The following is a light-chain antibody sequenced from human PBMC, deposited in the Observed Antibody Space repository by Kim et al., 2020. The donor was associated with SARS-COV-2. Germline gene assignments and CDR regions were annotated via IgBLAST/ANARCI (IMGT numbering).Light chain of an antibody. J-gene: IGKJ2*01. CDR3: QQYGSSPRS. CDR1: QSVSSSY. V-gene: IGKV3-20*01. CDR2: GAS. Sequence: LSPGERATLSCRASQSVSSSYLAWYQQKPGQAPRLLIYGASSRATGIPDRFSGSGSGTDFTLTISRLEPEYFAVYYCQQYGSSPRSFGQGTKLEI.